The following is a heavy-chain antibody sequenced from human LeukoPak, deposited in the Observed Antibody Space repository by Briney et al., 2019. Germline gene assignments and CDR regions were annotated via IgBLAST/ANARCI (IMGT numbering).Heavy chain of an antibody. J-gene: IGHJ5*02. V-gene: IGHV3-23*01. CDR1: GFTFSSYA. Sequence: GGSQRLSCAASGFTFSSYAMSWVRQAPGKGLEWVSAISGSGGSTYYADSVKGRFTISRDNSKNTLYLQMNSLRAEDTAVYYCAKDITGTTEGGNWFDPWGQGTLVTVSS. CDR3: AKDITGTTEGGNWFDP. D-gene: IGHD1-7*01. CDR2: ISGSGGST.